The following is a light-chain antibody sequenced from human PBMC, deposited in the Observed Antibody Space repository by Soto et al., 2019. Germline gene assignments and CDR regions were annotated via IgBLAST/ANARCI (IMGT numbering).Light chain of an antibody. CDR1: SSDVGGYNY. V-gene: IGLV2-8*01. CDR2: EVS. J-gene: IGLJ2*01. Sequence: QSVLTQPPSASGSPGQSVTISCTGTSSDVGGYNYVSWYQQHPGKAPKLMISEVSKRPSGVPDRFSGSKSGNTASLTVSGLQAEDEADYYCRSYADSIVLFGGGTQLTVL. CDR3: RSYADSIVL.